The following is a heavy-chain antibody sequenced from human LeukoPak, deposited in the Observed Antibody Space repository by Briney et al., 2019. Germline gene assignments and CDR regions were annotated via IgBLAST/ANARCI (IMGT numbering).Heavy chain of an antibody. CDR2: IKEDGTET. Sequence: GVTLRLSCAASGFMFSSNWMSWVRLAPGKGLEWVANIKEDGTETYYVDSVKGRFTISRDNAKNSLYLQMNSLRVEDTAVYYCAKEGRSLQTYWGQGTLVTVSS. D-gene: IGHD5-24*01. CDR3: AKEGRSLQTY. J-gene: IGHJ4*02. CDR1: GFMFSSNW. V-gene: IGHV3-7*03.